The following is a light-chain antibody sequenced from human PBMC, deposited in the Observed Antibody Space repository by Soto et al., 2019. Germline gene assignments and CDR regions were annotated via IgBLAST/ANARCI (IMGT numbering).Light chain of an antibody. Sequence: EIVMTQSPATLSVSPGERATLSCRASQSVSSNLAWYQQKPGQAPRLLLYGASTRATGIPARFSGSGSGTEFTLTSSSLQAEDFAVDYCQHYNNWPRTFGQGTKVEIK. CDR2: GAS. CDR1: QSVSSN. V-gene: IGKV3-15*01. J-gene: IGKJ1*01. CDR3: QHYNNWPRT.